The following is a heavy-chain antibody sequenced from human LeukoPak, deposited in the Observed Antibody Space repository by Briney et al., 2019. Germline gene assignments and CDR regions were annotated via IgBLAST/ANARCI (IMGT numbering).Heavy chain of an antibody. J-gene: IGHJ4*02. V-gene: IGHV4-38-2*02. Sequence: SETLSLTCTVSGYSISSGYYWGWIRQPPGKGLEWIGSIYHSGSTYYNPSLKSRVTISVDTSKNQFSLKLSSVTAADTAVYYCARAPECGLYYFDYWGQGTLVTVSS. CDR3: ARAPECGLYYFDY. CDR1: GYSISSGYY. D-gene: IGHD3-3*01. CDR2: IYHSGST.